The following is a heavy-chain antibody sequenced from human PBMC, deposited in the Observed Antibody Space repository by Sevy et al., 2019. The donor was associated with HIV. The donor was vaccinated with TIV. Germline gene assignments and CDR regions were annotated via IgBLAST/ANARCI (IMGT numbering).Heavy chain of an antibody. J-gene: IGHJ4*02. CDR1: GFTVSRNY. D-gene: IGHD6-19*01. CDR3: AGWSSAWTLFDY. V-gene: IGHV3-66*01. CDR2: IYSDGKT. Sequence: GGSLRLSCAASGFTVSRNYMSWVRQAPGKGLEWVSVIYSDGKTFYADSVQNRFTISRDNSKNTLYLQMNSLRAEDTAVYYCAGWSSAWTLFDYWGQGTLVTVSS.